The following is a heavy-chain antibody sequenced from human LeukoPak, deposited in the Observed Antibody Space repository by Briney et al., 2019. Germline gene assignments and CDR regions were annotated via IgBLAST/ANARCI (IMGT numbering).Heavy chain of an antibody. CDR2: INQDGGET. CDR1: GVSFSINW. Sequence: GGSLRRSCTASGVSFSINWMTWVRQTPGNGLEWVANINQDGGETFYVDSVRGRFTISRDNAKNSLYLQMDSLRADDTAVYYCARFPRILDYWGEGTLVTVSS. CDR3: ARFPRILDY. D-gene: IGHD5-18*01. J-gene: IGHJ4*02. V-gene: IGHV3-7*04.